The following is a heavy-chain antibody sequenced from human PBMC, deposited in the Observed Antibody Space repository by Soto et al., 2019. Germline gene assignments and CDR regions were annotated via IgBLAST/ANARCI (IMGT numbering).Heavy chain of an antibody. CDR2: IYNGERT. V-gene: IGHV4-59*01. CDR3: AQTTGWPGFDY. Sequence: QVHLQESGPGLVKPSETMSLTCTASGASIRNFYWNWVRQFPGKGLEWIGHIYNGERTNYNPSLKSRVTISVDTSKNQFSLKLSSVTVADTAVYYCAQTTGWPGFDYWGQGTLVNVS. J-gene: IGHJ4*02. D-gene: IGHD6-19*01. CDR1: GASIRNFY.